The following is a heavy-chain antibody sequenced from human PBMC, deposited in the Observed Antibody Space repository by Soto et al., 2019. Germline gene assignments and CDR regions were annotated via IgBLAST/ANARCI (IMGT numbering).Heavy chain of an antibody. D-gene: IGHD4-17*01. CDR2: INWNGGST. Sequence: GGSLRLSCAASGFTFDDYGMSWVRQAPGKGLEWVSGINWNGGSTGYADSVKGRFTISRDNAKNSLYLQMNSLRAEDTALYHGARERDYGDLNDYYYYMDVWGKGTTVTVSS. CDR1: GFTFDDYG. CDR3: ARERDYGDLNDYYYYMDV. J-gene: IGHJ6*03. V-gene: IGHV3-20*01.